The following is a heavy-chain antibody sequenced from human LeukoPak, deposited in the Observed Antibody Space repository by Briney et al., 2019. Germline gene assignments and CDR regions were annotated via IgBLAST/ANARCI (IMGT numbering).Heavy chain of an antibody. CDR2: IKQDGSEK. J-gene: IGHJ5*02. Sequence: GGSLRLSCAASGFTFSSYEMNWVRQAPGKGLEWVANIKQDGSEKYYVDSVKGRFTISRDNAKNSLYLQMNSLRAEDTAVYYCARDQGYSSSSALGGFDPWGQGTLVTVSS. V-gene: IGHV3-7*01. CDR1: GFTFSSYE. CDR3: ARDQGYSSSSALGGFDP. D-gene: IGHD6-6*01.